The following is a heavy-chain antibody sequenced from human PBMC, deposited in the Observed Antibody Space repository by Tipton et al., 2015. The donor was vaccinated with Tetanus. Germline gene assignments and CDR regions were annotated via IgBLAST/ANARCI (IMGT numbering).Heavy chain of an antibody. Sequence: TLSLTCTVSGGSISSGGYYWSWIRQQPGKGLEWIGYIYYSGTTYYNPSLKSRVTISVDPSKNQFYLKMSSVTAADPAVYYCAREMVNLAVAAGFDYWGQGALVPVAT. CDR1: GGSISSGGYY. V-gene: IGHV4-31*03. D-gene: IGHD6-19*01. CDR2: IYYSGTT. CDR3: AREMVNLAVAAGFDY. J-gene: IGHJ4*02.